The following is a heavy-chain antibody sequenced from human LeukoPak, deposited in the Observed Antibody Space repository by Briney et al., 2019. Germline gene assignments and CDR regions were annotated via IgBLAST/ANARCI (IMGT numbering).Heavy chain of an antibody. V-gene: IGHV4-4*07. CDR2: IYTSGDT. CDR1: GGSMSSYY. CDR3: ARAPGVLSSFDY. Sequence: SETLSLTCTVPGGSMSSYYWSWIRQPAGKGLEYIGRIYTSGDTNSNPSLKSRVTMSVDTSNNQFSLKLSSVTAADTAVYYCARAPGVLSSFDYWGQGTLVTVSS. J-gene: IGHJ4*02. D-gene: IGHD7-27*01.